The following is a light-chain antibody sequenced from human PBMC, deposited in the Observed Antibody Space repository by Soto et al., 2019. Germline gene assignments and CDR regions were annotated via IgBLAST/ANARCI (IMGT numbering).Light chain of an antibody. J-gene: IGLJ1*01. CDR2: SNN. V-gene: IGLV1-44*01. CDR1: SCNIGSNT. CDR3: AAWDDSLNGYYV. Sequence: QLVLTQPPSASGTPGQRVTISCSGSSCNIGSNTVNWYQQLPGTAPKLLIYSNNQRPSGVPDRFSGSKSGTSASLAISGLQSEDEADYYCAAWDDSLNGYYVFGTGTKLTVL.